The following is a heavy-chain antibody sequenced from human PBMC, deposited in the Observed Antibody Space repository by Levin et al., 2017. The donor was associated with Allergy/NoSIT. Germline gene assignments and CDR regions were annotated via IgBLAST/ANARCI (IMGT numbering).Heavy chain of an antibody. J-gene: IGHJ4*02. V-gene: IGHV1-18*01. D-gene: IGHD6-19*01. CDR3: ARDCSIAVAGCFDY. CDR1: GYTFTSYG. CDR2: ISAYNGNT. Sequence: ASVKVSCKASGYTFTSYGISWVRQAPGQGLEWMGWISAYNGNTNYAQKLQGRVTMTTDTSTSTAYMELRSLRSDDTAVYYCARDCSIAVAGCFDYWGQGTLVTVSS.